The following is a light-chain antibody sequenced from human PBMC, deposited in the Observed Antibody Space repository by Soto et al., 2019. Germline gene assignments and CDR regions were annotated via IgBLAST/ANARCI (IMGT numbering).Light chain of an antibody. CDR3: QQYVYSPS. CDR2: AAS. CDR1: QSVTSSY. J-gene: IGKJ4*01. Sequence: GLIQSPGTLSLSPGERVTLSCRASQSVTSSYLAWYQQKPCQAPRLLIYAASGRATGIPDRFSGSGSGTDFTLTISRLEPEDFAVNYCQQYVYSPSFGGVT. V-gene: IGKV3-20*01.